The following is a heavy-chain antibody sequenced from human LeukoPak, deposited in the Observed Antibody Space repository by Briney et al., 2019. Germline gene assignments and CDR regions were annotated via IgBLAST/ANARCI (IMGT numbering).Heavy chain of an antibody. V-gene: IGHV4-39*01. CDR1: GGSISSGTYY. Sequence: SETLSLTCTVSGGSISSGTYYWDWIRQAPGKGLEWIGNIYHSGITYYNPSLKSRVTMSVDTSKNQFSLKLNSLTAADTAVYYCARHPSAFNWFDPWGQGTLVTVSS. J-gene: IGHJ5*02. CDR3: ARHPSAFNWFDP. CDR2: IYHSGIT.